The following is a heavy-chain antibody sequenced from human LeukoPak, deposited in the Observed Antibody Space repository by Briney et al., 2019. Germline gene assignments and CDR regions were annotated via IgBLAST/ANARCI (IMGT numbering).Heavy chain of an antibody. CDR2: FYYSGST. CDR1: GGSISSYY. J-gene: IGHJ4*02. Sequence: SETLSLTCNVSGGSISSYYWSWIRQPPGKGLEWIGYFYYSGSTNYNPSLKSRVTILVDTSKNQFSLKLSSVTAADTAVYYCARGGGSSSLFGYWGQGALVTLSS. CDR3: ARGGGSSSLFGY. D-gene: IGHD6-6*01. V-gene: IGHV4-59*01.